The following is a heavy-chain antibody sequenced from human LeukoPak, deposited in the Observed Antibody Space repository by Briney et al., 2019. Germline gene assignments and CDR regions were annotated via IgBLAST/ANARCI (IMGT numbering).Heavy chain of an antibody. CDR3: ARGKYYCSSTSCYTSPLGY. CDR2: MNPNSGNT. CDR1: GYTFTSYD. V-gene: IGHV1-8*01. J-gene: IGHJ4*02. Sequence: ASVKVSCKASGYTFTSYDINWVRQATGQGLEWMGWMNPNSGNTGYAQKFQGRVTMTRNTSISTAYVELSSLRSEDTAVYYCARGKYYCSSTSCYTSPLGYWGQGTLVTVSS. D-gene: IGHD2-2*02.